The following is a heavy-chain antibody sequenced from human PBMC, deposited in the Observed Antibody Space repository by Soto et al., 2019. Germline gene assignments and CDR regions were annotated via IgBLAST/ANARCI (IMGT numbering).Heavy chain of an antibody. CDR1: GYTFTSYG. D-gene: IGHD2-2*01. CDR3: ARDYCSSTSCYYYYYYMDV. CDR2: ISAYNGNT. V-gene: IGHV1-18*01. Sequence: GASVKVSCKASGYTFTSYGISWVRQAPGQGLEWMGWISAYNGNTNYAQKLQGRVTMTTDTSTSTAYMELRSLRSDDTAVYYCARDYCSSTSCYYYYYYMDVWGKGTTVTVSS. J-gene: IGHJ6*03.